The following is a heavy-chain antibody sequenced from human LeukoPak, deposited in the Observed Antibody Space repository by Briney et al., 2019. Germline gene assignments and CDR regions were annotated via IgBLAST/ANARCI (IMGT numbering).Heavy chain of an antibody. CDR1: GFTFSSYG. V-gene: IGHV3-30*18. CDR2: ISYDGSNK. J-gene: IGHJ4*02. Sequence: GGSLRLSCAASGFTFSSYGMHWVRQAPGKGLEWVAVISYDGSNKYYADSVKGRFTISRDNSKNTMYLQMNSLRAEDRDGYYCAKDGRIAAAVTRGRHPFYYWVQGTLVTVSS. D-gene: IGHD6-13*01. CDR3: AKDGRIAAAVTRGRHPFYY.